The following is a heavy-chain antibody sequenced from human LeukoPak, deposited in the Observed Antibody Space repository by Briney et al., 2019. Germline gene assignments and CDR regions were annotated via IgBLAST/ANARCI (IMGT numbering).Heavy chain of an antibody. CDR2: IKQDGGEK. J-gene: IGHJ4*02. CDR3: ARVSAEWLLSY. D-gene: IGHD3-3*01. CDR1: GFTFSSDW. V-gene: IGHV3-7*01. Sequence: GGSLRLTCAASGFTFSSDWMAWVRQAPGKGLEWVANIKQDGGEKFYLDSVKGRFTISRDNSRNSLYLQMNSLRAEDTAVYYCARVSAEWLLSYWGQGTLATVSS.